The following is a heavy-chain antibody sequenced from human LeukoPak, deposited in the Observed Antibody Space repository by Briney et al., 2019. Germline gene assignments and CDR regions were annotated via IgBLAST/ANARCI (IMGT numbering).Heavy chain of an antibody. V-gene: IGHV5-51*01. D-gene: IGHD3-10*01. CDR3: ARQMVRGDPYLDY. CDR2: IYPGDSDT. CDR1: GYSFGSYW. J-gene: IGHJ4*02. Sequence: GESLKISCKGSGYSFGSYWIGWVRQIPGKGLEWMGIIYPGDSDTRYSPSFQGQVTISAEKSISTAYLQWSSLKASDTAMYYCARQMVRGDPYLDYWGQGTLVTVSS.